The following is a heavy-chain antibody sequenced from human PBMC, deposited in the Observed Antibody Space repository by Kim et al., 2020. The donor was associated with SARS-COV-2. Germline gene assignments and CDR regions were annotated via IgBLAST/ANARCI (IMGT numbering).Heavy chain of an antibody. CDR1: GFTFSSYA. CDR2: ISYDGSNK. J-gene: IGHJ6*02. CDR3: ARVSDPRSSWYLAGGMDV. D-gene: IGHD6-13*01. Sequence: GGSLRLSCAASGFTFSSYAMHWVRQAPGKGLEWVAVISYDGSNKYYVDSVKGRFTISRDNSKNTLYLQMNSLRAEDTAVYYCARVSDPRSSWYLAGGMDVWGQGTTVTVSS. V-gene: IGHV3-30*04.